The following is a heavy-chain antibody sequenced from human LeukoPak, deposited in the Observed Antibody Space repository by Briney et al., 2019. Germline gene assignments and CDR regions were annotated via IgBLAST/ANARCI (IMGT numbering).Heavy chain of an antibody. V-gene: IGHV1-18*01. D-gene: IGHD5-18*01. CDR2: ISAYNGNT. Sequence: ASVKVSCKASGYAFTSYGITWVRQAPGQGLEWMGWISAYNGNTNYAQKLQGRVTMTTDTSTSTAYMELRSLRSDDTAVYYCARGLGDTAMVFSDYWGQGTLVTVSS. CDR3: ARGLGDTAMVFSDY. CDR1: GYAFTSYG. J-gene: IGHJ4*02.